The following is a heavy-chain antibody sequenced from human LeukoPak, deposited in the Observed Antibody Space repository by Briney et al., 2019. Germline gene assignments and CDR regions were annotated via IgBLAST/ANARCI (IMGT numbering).Heavy chain of an antibody. CDR1: GFTFISYW. CDR2: IKQDGREK. CDR3: ARASRDS. Sequence: PGGSLRLSCAAAGFTFISYWMSWVRQAPGKGLEWVDNIKQDGREKYYVDSVKGRFTISRDNAKNSLYLQMNSLRAEDSAVYYCARASRDSWGQGTLVIVSS. J-gene: IGHJ4*02. V-gene: IGHV3-7*01.